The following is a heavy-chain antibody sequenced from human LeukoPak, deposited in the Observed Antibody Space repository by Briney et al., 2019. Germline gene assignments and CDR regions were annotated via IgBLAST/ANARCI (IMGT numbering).Heavy chain of an antibody. Sequence: PGGSLRLSCAASGFTFSTYWMHWARQAPGKGLVWFSHINTDGRTTNYADSVKGRFTISRDNAKNTLYLQMNSLRVEDAAVYYCARGFLGSCSGGSCYSGYWGQGTLVAVSS. CDR1: GFTFSTYW. V-gene: IGHV3-74*01. CDR2: INTDGRTT. D-gene: IGHD2-15*01. CDR3: ARGFLGSCSGGSCYSGY. J-gene: IGHJ4*02.